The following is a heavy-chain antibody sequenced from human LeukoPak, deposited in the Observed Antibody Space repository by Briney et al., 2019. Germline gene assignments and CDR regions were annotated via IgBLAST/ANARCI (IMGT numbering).Heavy chain of an antibody. CDR1: GGTFSSYA. CDR3: ARGDIVVVPAAIFRRDYYYYYMDV. Sequence: ASVKVSCKASGGTFSSYAISWVRQAPGQGLAWMGGIIPIFGTANYAQKFQGRVTITTDESTSTAYMELSSLRSEDTAVYYCARGDIVVVPAAIFRRDYYYYYMDVWGKGTTVTVSS. V-gene: IGHV1-69*05. J-gene: IGHJ6*03. D-gene: IGHD2-2*01. CDR2: IIPIFGTA.